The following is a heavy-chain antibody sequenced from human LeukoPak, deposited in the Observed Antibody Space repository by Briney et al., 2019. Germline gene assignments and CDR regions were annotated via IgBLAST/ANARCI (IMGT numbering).Heavy chain of an antibody. CDR3: ASGRSGSSGDY. CDR1: GFTLIDYY. J-gene: IGHJ4*02. CDR2: ISAYNGNT. D-gene: IGHD1-26*01. Sequence: ASVKVSCKASGFTLIDYYIHWVRQAPGQGLEWMGWISAYNGNTNYAQKLQGRVTMTTDTSTSTAYMELRSLRSDDTAVYYCASGRSGSSGDYWGQGTLVTVSS. V-gene: IGHV1-18*04.